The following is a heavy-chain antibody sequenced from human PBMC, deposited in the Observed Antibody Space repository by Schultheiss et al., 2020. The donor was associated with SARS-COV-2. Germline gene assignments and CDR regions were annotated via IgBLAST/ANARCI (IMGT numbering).Heavy chain of an antibody. Sequence: GGSLRLSCAASGFTFSSYAMHWVRQAPGKGLEWVAVISYDGSNKYYADSVKGRFTISRDNSKNTLYLQMNSLRAEDTAVYYCARGGRLWTYYFDYWGQGTLVTVSS. CDR3: ARGGRLWTYYFDY. CDR2: ISYDGSNK. J-gene: IGHJ4*02. D-gene: IGHD5-18*01. V-gene: IGHV3-30*01. CDR1: GFTFSSYA.